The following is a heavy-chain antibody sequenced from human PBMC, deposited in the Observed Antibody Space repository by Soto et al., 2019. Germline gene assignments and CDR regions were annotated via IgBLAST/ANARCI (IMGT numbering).Heavy chain of an antibody. D-gene: IGHD5-18*01. Sequence: QAQLVQSRAEVRKPGASVKVSCKASGYTFYSHSISWVRQAPGQGLEWMGRINADYGNTQYAQKFRGRVTMTTDTSTTTVYMELTNLRSDDTAVYYCARCIQGDYYYGMDVWGQGTTVTVSS. CDR2: INADYGNT. CDR1: GYTFYSHS. J-gene: IGHJ6*02. V-gene: IGHV1-18*01. CDR3: ARCIQGDYYYGMDV.